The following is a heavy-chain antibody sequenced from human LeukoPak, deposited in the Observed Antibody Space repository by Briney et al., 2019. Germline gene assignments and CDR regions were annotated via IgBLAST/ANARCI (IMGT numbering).Heavy chain of an antibody. Sequence: GGSLRLFCAASGITFWSYAMHWARQIPGKGLEGVAVISNDGSKTYHADSVKGRFTISRDNSKNTLYLQMNSLRPEDTAVYYCAREFGGFDVWGQGTSVIVSS. CDR2: ISNDGSKT. V-gene: IGHV3-30-3*01. J-gene: IGHJ3*01. CDR1: GITFWSYA. D-gene: IGHD3-10*01. CDR3: AREFGGFDV.